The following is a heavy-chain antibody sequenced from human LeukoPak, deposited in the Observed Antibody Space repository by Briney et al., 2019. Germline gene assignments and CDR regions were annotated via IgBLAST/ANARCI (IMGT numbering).Heavy chain of an antibody. D-gene: IGHD3-10*01. CDR3: ASLSSRMVRGVILNY. Sequence: GSLRLSCAASGFTFSSYEMNWVRQAPGKGLEWVSYISSSGSTIYYADSVKGRFTISRDNAKNSLYLQMNSLRAEDTAVYYCASLSSRMVRGVILNYWGQGTLVTVSS. CDR2: ISSSGSTI. J-gene: IGHJ4*02. V-gene: IGHV3-48*03. CDR1: GFTFSSYE.